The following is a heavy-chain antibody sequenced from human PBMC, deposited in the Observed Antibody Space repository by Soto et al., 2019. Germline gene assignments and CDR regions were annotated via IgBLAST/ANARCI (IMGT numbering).Heavy chain of an antibody. D-gene: IGHD6-13*01. V-gene: IGHV3-72*01. CDR2: IRNKANSYTT. J-gene: IGHJ3*01. Sequence: EVQLVESGGGLVQPGGSLRLSCAASGFTFSDHYMDWVRRAPGKGLEWIGRIRNKANSYTTEYVASVKGRFTISRDDSKKSVYLQMNSLKMEDTAVYYCGRNAIVAGALDFWGQGTVVTVSS. CDR3: GRNAIVAGALDF. CDR1: GFTFSDHY.